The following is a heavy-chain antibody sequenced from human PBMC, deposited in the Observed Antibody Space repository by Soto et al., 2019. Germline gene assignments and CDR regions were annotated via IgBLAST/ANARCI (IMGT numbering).Heavy chain of an antibody. Sequence: QLQLQESGSGLVKPSQTLSLTCAVSGGSISSGGYSWSWIRQPPGKGLEWIGYIYHSGSTYYNPSPKSRVTISVDRSKNQFSLKLSSVTAADTAVYYCARGVGAINPPMYYFDYWGQGTLVTVSS. V-gene: IGHV4-30-2*01. D-gene: IGHD1-26*01. CDR1: GGSISSGGYS. CDR2: IYHSGST. J-gene: IGHJ4*02. CDR3: ARGVGAINPPMYYFDY.